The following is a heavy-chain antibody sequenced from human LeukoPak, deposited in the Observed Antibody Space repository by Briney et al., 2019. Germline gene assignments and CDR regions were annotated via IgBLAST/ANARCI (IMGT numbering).Heavy chain of an antibody. CDR2: IYYSGST. J-gene: IGHJ3*02. D-gene: IGHD1-1*01. CDR3: ARHCPPNCKHTFDI. V-gene: IGHV4-31*03. CDR1: GGSISSGGYY. Sequence: PSQTLSLTCTVSGGSISSGGYYWSWIRQHPGKGLEWIGYIYYSGSTYYNPSLKSRVTISLDTSKNQFSLKLSSVTAADTAVYYCARHCPPNCKHTFDIWGQGTVVTVSS.